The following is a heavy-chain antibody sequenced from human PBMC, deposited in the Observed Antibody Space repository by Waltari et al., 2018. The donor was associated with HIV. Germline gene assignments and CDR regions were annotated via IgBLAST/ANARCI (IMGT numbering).Heavy chain of an antibody. D-gene: IGHD3-16*01. CDR3: ARVYYDYVWGSPGWFDP. V-gene: IGHV4-39*01. Sequence: QLQLQESGPGLVKPSETLSLTCTVSGGSIRSSSYYWGWIRQPPGKGLEWIGSIYYSGSTYYNPSLKSRVTISVDTSKNQFSLKLSSVTAADTAVYYCARVYYDYVWGSPGWFDPWGQGTLVTVSS. CDR2: IYYSGST. CDR1: GGSIRSSSYY. J-gene: IGHJ5*02.